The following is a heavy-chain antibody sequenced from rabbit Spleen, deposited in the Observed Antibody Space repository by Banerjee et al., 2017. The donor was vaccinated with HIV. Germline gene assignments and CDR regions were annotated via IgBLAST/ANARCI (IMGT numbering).Heavy chain of an antibody. J-gene: IGHJ4*01. CDR3: VREAGYGGYGDANL. V-gene: IGHV1S7*01. Sequence: QLKESGGGLVQPGGSLKLSCKASGFTLSSYYMNWVRQAPGKGLEWIGYIDPIFGSTYYASWVNGRFTISSHNAQNTLYLQVKSLTAADTATYFCVREAGYGGYGDANLWGQGTLVTVS. CDR1: GFTLSSYY. D-gene: IGHD6-1*01. CDR2: IDPIFGST.